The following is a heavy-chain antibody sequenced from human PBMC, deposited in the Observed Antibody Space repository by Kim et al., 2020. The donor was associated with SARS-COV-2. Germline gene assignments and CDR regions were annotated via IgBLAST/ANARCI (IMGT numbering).Heavy chain of an antibody. J-gene: IGHJ4*02. Sequence: ASVKVSCKASGYTFTSYGISWVRQAPGQGLEWMGWISAYNGNTNYAQKLQGRVTMTTDTSTSTAYMELRSLRSDDTAVYYCARKKRGYSYGSPYYFDYWGQGTLVTVSS. D-gene: IGHD5-18*01. V-gene: IGHV1-18*01. CDR2: ISAYNGNT. CDR3: ARKKRGYSYGSPYYFDY. CDR1: GYTFTSYG.